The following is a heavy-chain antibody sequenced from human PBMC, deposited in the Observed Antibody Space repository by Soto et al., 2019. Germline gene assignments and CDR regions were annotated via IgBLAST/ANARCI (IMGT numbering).Heavy chain of an antibody. V-gene: IGHV2-5*02. CDR2: IYWDDDK. Sequence: SGPTLVNPTQTLTLTCTFSGFSLSTSGVGVGWIRQPPGKALEWLALIYWDDDKRYSPSLKSRLTITKDTSKKQVVLTMTNMDPVDTSTYFCAHRRSFDCFDYWGQGTLVTVSS. CDR1: GFSLSTSGVG. D-gene: IGHD3-9*01. J-gene: IGHJ4*02. CDR3: AHRRSFDCFDY.